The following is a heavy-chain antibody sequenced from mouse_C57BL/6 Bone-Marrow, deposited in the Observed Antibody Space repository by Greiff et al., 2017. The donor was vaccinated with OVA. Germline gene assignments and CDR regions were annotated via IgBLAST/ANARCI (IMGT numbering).Heavy chain of an antibody. Sequence: VQLVESGAELVMPGASVKLSCKASGYTFTSYWMHWVKQRPGQGLEWIGEIDPSDSYTNYNQKFKGKSTLTVDKSSSTAYMQLSSLTSEDSAVYYCATTAQATWGAMDYWGQGTSVTVSS. V-gene: IGHV1-69*01. CDR2: IDPSDSYT. J-gene: IGHJ4*01. D-gene: IGHD3-2*02. CDR1: GYTFTSYW. CDR3: ATTAQATWGAMDY.